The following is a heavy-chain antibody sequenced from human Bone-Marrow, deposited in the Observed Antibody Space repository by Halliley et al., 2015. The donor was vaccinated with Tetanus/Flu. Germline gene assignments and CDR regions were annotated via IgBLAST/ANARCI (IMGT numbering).Heavy chain of an antibody. Sequence: LRLSCTVSGGSMRSGNYYWNWIRQHPRRGLEWIGYIYYSGTTSYNPSLESRLTISVDTSKNHFSLNLKSVTAADTAVYYCAKPAATAPGAFDVWGQGTLVAVSS. CDR3: AKPAATAPGAFDV. J-gene: IGHJ3*01. CDR1: GGSMRSGNYY. D-gene: IGHD6-25*01. V-gene: IGHV4-31*02. CDR2: IYYSGTT.